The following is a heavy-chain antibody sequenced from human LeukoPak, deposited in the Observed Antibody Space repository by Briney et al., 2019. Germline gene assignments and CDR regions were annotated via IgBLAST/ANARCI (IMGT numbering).Heavy chain of an antibody. V-gene: IGHV3-7*03. CDR1: GFTFSSYA. Sequence: GGSLRLSCAASGFTFSSYAMSWVRQAPGKGLEWVANVDQDGSEKYYVGSVKGRFTISRDNAKNSLYLQMNSLRVEDTAVYYCARGWASSRRKAFDIWGQGTMVTVSS. D-gene: IGHD3-16*01. CDR3: ARGWASSRRKAFDI. CDR2: VDQDGSEK. J-gene: IGHJ3*02.